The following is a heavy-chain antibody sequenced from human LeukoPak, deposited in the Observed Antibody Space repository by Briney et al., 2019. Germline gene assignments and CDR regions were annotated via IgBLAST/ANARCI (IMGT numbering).Heavy chain of an antibody. CDR2: ISGSGSRT. CDR3: AKSSVAGPYFDY. Sequence: PGGSLRLSCAAPGFAFSSYAMRWVRQAPGKGLEWVSAISGSGSRTYYADSVKGRFTISRDNSKDTLYLEMNSLRAEDTAVYYCAKSSVAGPYFDYWGQGTLVTVSS. J-gene: IGHJ4*02. CDR1: GFAFSSYA. V-gene: IGHV3-23*01. D-gene: IGHD6-19*01.